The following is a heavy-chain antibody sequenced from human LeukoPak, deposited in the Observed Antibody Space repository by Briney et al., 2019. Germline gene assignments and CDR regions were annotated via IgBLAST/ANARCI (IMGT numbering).Heavy chain of an antibody. J-gene: IGHJ4*02. CDR2: ISYDGSNK. CDR1: GFTFSKYG. D-gene: IGHD1-26*01. V-gene: IGHV3-30*18. CDR3: AKDWGSGSYQSPFDY. Sequence: PGGSLRLSCAASGFTFSKYGMHWVRQAPGKGLEWVAGISYDGSNKYYGDSVKGRSTISRENSKNTLYLQMNSLRAEDTAVYYCAKDWGSGSYQSPFDYWGQGTLVTVSS.